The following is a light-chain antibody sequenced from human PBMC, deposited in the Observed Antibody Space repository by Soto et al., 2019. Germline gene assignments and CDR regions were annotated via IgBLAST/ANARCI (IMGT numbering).Light chain of an antibody. V-gene: IGLV1-40*01. CDR2: GNS. CDR1: SSNIGTPYD. J-gene: IGLJ2*01. Sequence: QAVVTQPPSVSGSPGQRVTISCTGSSSNIGTPYDVHWYQQLPGTAPKLLIYGNSNRPSGVPDRFSGSKSGNSASLAITGLQDAEEADYYCQSYDSSLSGYVIFGGGTKLTVL. CDR3: QSYDSSLSGYVI.